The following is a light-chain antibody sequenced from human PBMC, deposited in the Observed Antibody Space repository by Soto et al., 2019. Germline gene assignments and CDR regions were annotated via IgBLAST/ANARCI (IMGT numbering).Light chain of an antibody. CDR1: QGISSH. J-gene: IGKJ4*01. CDR2: AAS. CDR3: QQLNSYPLT. Sequence: DIQLTQSPSFLSASVGDRVTITCRATQGISSHLAWYQGKPGKAPKLLIYAASTLQSGVPSRFSGSGSGTELTLTISSLQPEDFATYYCQQLNSYPLTFGGGTKVEIK. V-gene: IGKV1-9*01.